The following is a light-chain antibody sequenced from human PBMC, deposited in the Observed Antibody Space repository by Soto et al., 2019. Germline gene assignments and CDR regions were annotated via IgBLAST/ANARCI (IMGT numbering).Light chain of an antibody. CDR1: QSVSSNY. V-gene: IGKV3-20*01. CDR2: RAS. CDR3: QQYGSSPLT. Sequence: EIVLTQSPGTLSLSPGERATLSCRASQSVSSNYVAWYQQKPGQTPKVLIYRASSRATGIPDRFSGSGSGTDFTLTISRLEPEDFAMHYCQQYGSSPLTFGGGTKVDIK. J-gene: IGKJ4*01.